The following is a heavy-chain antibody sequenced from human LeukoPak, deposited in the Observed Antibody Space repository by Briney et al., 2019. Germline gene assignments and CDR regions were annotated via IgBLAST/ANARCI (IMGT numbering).Heavy chain of an antibody. V-gene: IGHV4-34*01. Sequence: SETLSLTCAVYGGSFSDYQWSWIRQPPGEGLEWIGEINHSGDTNYNPSLKSRVTISVDTSKNQFSLKVTSVTATDTAVYYCARGLIDGHNSHSLDYWAQGTPVTVSS. CDR1: GGSFSDYQ. D-gene: IGHD5-24*01. J-gene: IGHJ4*02. CDR2: INHSGDT. CDR3: ARGLIDGHNSHSLDY.